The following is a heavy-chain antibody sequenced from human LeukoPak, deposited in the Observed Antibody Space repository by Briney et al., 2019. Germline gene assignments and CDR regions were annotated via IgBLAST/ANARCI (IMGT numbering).Heavy chain of an antibody. J-gene: IGHJ4*02. CDR1: GGSFSGYY. CDR3: ARGVAYYDFWSGYPYFDY. V-gene: IGHV4-34*01. CDR2: INHSGST. Sequence: SETLSLTCAVYGGSFSGYYWSWIRQPPGKGLEWIGEINHSGSTNYNPSLKSRVTISVDTSKNQFSLKLSSVTAADTAVYYCARGVAYYDFWSGYPYFDYWGQGTLVTVSS. D-gene: IGHD3-3*01.